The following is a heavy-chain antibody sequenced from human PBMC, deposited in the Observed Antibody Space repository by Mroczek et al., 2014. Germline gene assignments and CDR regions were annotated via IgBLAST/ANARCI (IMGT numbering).Heavy chain of an antibody. D-gene: IGHD3-22*01. Sequence: QVQLVQSGPGLVKPSQTLSLTCTVSGGSISSGGYYWSWIRQHPGKGLEWIGYIYYSGSTYYNPSLKSRVTISVDTSKNQFSLKLSSVTAADTAVYYCARDYYDSSGYYPGGYFDLWGRGTLVTVSS. CDR2: IYYSGST. J-gene: IGHJ2*01. CDR1: GGSISSGGYY. V-gene: IGHV4-31*03. CDR3: ARDYYDSSGYYPGGYFDL.